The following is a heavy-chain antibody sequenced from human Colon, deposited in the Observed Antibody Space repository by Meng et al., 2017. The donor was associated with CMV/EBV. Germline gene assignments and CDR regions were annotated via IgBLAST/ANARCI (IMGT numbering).Heavy chain of an antibody. Sequence: ASVKVSCKVSGYTLSELSRHWVRQAPGKGLEWMGGFDPQHGETIYAQKFQGRVTMTDDTSTNTAYMELSSLTSDDTAIYYCLIGTYSNHDYYGMDVWGQGTTVTVSS. CDR3: LIGTYSNHDYYGMDV. J-gene: IGHJ6*02. V-gene: IGHV1-24*01. CDR2: FDPQHGET. D-gene: IGHD4-11*01. CDR1: GYTLSELS.